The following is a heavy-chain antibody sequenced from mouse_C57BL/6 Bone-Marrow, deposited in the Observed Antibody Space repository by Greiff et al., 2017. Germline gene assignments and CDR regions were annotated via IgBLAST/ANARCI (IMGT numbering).Heavy chain of an antibody. CDR3: AGDGETAQAFYAMDY. V-gene: IGHV5-4*01. D-gene: IGHD3-2*02. CDR2: ISDGGSYT. Sequence: EVQVVESGGGLVKPGGSLKLSCAASGFTFSSYAMSWVRQTPEKRLEWVATISDGGSYTYYPANVKGRFTISRDNAKNNLYLQRSHLKSEDTAMYYFAGDGETAQAFYAMDYWGQGTSVTVSS. CDR1: GFTFSSYA. J-gene: IGHJ4*01.